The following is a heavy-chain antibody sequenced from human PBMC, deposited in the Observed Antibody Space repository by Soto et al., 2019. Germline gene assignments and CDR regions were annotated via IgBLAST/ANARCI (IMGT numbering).Heavy chain of an antibody. D-gene: IGHD3-9*01. CDR2: INHSGST. V-gene: IGHV4-34*01. Sequence: SETLSLTCAVYGGSFSGYYWSWIRQPPGKGLEWIGEINHSGSTNYNPSLKSRVTISVDTSKNQFSLKLSSVTAADTAVYYCARTYYDILTGYHSYYYGMDVWGQGTTVTVSS. CDR1: GGSFSGYY. J-gene: IGHJ6*02. CDR3: ARTYYDILTGYHSYYYGMDV.